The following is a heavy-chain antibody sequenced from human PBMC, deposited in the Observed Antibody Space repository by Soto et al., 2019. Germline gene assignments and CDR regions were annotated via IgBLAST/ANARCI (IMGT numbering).Heavy chain of an antibody. Sequence: SETLSLTCTVSGGCIGNYYWSWIRQPPGKGLEWIGYLYYIGSANYNPSLKSRVTMSLDTSKTQFSLKLSSVTTADTAVYSCASQHYRRSSSSSFDPWGQGTLVTVS. D-gene: IGHD6-6*01. CDR2: LYYIGSA. CDR1: GGCIGNYY. J-gene: IGHJ5*02. CDR3: ASQHYRRSSSSSFDP. V-gene: IGHV4-59*01.